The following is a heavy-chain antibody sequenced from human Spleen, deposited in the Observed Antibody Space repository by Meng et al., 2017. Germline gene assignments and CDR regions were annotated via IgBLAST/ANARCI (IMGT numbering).Heavy chain of an antibody. CDR3: AKGGYSSGWGMDV. CDR2: ISGGGGDT. Sequence: GESLKISCAASGFTVSHNYMSWVRQAPGKGLEWVSTISGGGGDTFYADSVKGRFTISRDNSANTLYLQMNSLRAEDTAVYYCAKGGYSSGWGMDVWGQGTTVTVSS. D-gene: IGHD6-19*01. CDR1: GFTVSHNY. J-gene: IGHJ6*02. V-gene: IGHV3-23*01.